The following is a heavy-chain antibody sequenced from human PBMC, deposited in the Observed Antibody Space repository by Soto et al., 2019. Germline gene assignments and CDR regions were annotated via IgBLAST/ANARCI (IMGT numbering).Heavy chain of an antibody. J-gene: IGHJ4*02. CDR3: ARERAVRFLGWAPAVSFDY. CDR1: GYTFTSYG. CDR2: ISAYNGNT. V-gene: IGHV1-18*04. Sequence: ASVKVSCKASGYTFTSYGISWVRQAPGQGLEWMGWISAYNGNTNYAQKLQGRVTMTTDTSTGTAYMELRSLRSDDTAVNYCARERAVRFLGWAPAVSFDYWGQGTLLTVSS. D-gene: IGHD3-3*01.